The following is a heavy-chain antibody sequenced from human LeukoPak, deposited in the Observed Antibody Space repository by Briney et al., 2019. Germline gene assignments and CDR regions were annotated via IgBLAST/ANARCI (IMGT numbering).Heavy chain of an antibody. CDR1: GFIFSNYG. V-gene: IGHV3-30*02. D-gene: IGHD2-2*01. CDR2: IWYDGNNK. J-gene: IGHJ4*02. CDR3: AKDRTGLLVVPAALDY. Sequence: GGSLRLSCAASGFIFSNYGMHWVRQAPGKGLEWVADIWYDGNNKYYADSVRGRFTISRDTSRNTLYLQMSSLRAEDTAVYYCAKDRTGLLVVPAALDYWGQGTLVTVSS.